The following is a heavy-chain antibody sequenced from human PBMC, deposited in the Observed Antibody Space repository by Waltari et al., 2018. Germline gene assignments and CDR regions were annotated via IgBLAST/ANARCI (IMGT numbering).Heavy chain of an antibody. J-gene: IGHJ4*02. CDR1: GGTFSSYA. CDR3: ARDPGVVVPAAMESYFDY. Sequence: QVQLVQSGAEVKKPGSSVKVSCKASGGTFSSYAISWVRQAPGQGLEWMGGIIPILGIANYAQKCQGRVTITADKSTSTAYMELSSLRSEDTAVYYCARDPGVVVPAAMESYFDYWGQGTLVTVSS. D-gene: IGHD2-2*01. CDR2: IIPILGIA. V-gene: IGHV1-69*10.